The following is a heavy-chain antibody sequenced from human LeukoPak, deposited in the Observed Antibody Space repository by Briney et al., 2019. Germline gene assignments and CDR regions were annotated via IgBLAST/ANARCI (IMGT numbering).Heavy chain of an antibody. J-gene: IGHJ5*02. V-gene: IGHV4-39*01. CDR3: ARNCTSGSCHEAFDH. D-gene: IGHD2-15*01. CDR1: GGSISSGSYY. CDR2: IYYTGSP. Sequence: SETLSLTCTVSGGSISSGSYYWAWIRQPPGKGLEWIGTIYYTGSPYYNPSLKSRVTISVDTSKKQFSLKLSSVTAADTAVYYCARNCTSGSCHEAFDHWGQGTLVTVSS.